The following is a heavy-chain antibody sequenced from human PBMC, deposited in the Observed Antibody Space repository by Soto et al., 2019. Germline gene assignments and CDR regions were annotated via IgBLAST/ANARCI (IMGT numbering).Heavy chain of an antibody. J-gene: IGHJ4*02. D-gene: IGHD3-22*01. CDR1: GGTFSSYT. CDR3: ARDLQGYYDSSGYLDY. CDR2: IIPILGIA. V-gene: IGHV1-69*04. Sequence: GASVKVSCKASGGTFSSYTISWVRQAPGQGLEWMGRIIPILGIANYAQKFQGRVTITADKSTSTAYMELSSLRSEDTAVYYCARDLQGYYDSSGYLDYWGQGTLVTVSS.